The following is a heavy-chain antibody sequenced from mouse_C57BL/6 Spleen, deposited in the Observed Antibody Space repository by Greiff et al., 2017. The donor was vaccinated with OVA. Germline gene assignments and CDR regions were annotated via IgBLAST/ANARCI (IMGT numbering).Heavy chain of an antibody. D-gene: IGHD2-4*01. J-gene: IGHJ3*01. CDR2: FYPGSGSI. CDR3: ARHEVYDYDGAWFAY. CDR1: GYTFTEYT. V-gene: IGHV1-62-2*01. Sequence: QVQLQQSGAELVKPGASVKLSCKASGYTFTEYTIHWVKQRSGQGLEWIGWFYPGSGSIKYNEKFKDKAPLTADKSSSTVYMELSRLTSEDSAVYFCARHEVYDYDGAWFAYWGQGTLVTVSA.